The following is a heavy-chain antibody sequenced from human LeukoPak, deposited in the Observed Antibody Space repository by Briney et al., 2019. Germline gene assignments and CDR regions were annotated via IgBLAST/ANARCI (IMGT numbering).Heavy chain of an antibody. D-gene: IGHD3-3*01. CDR3: TRDSFGAVRDS. CDR1: GDSMIDNNFY. J-gene: IGHJ5*02. Sequence: SETLSLTCTVSGDSMIDNNFYWGWARQSPQKGLEWIASIYYNGRSLYNPSLRSRVTISVDASKHQISLKLSYVTAAVTAVYFCTRDSFGAVRDSWGRGILVNVSS. V-gene: IGHV4-39*07. CDR2: IYYNGRS.